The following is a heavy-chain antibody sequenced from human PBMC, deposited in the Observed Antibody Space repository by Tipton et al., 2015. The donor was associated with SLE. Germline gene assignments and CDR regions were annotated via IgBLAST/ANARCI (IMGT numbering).Heavy chain of an antibody. CDR2: IDTSGSL. D-gene: IGHD3-10*01. V-gene: IGHV4-61*09. J-gene: IGHJ6*03. Sequence: TLSLTCTVSGGPVSGGNYFWSWIRQPAGKGLEWIGHIDTSGSLRYTPSLSSRVTITLDTSEKQISLQLTSVTATDTAVYYCARGFRSSVMSMVRGTVVHSSYHYMDVWGGGSAVTVSS. CDR3: ARGFRSSVMSMVRGTVVHSSYHYMDV. CDR1: GGPVSGGNYF.